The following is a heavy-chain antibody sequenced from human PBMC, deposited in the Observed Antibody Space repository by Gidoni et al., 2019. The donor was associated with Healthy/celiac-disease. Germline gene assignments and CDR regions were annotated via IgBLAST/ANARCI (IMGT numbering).Heavy chain of an antibody. D-gene: IGHD3-22*01. J-gene: IGHJ3*02. Sequence: QVRLVESGGGVVQPGGSLRLSCAASGFTFRSYGMPWVRQAPGKGLEWVAFLRYDGSNKYYADSVKGRFTISRDNSKNTLYLQMNSLRAEDTAVYYCAKDGRNYYDSSGYDAFDIWGQGTMVTVSS. CDR1: GFTFRSYG. CDR3: AKDGRNYYDSSGYDAFDI. CDR2: LRYDGSNK. V-gene: IGHV3-30*02.